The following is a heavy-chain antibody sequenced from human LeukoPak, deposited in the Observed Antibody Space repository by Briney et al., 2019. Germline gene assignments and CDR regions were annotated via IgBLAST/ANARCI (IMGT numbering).Heavy chain of an antibody. CDR2: IKSKTDGGTT. CDR1: GFTFSNAW. CDR3: AGNSPGYYYYGMDV. D-gene: IGHD2/OR15-2a*01. Sequence: GGSLRLSCAASGFTFSNAWMSWVRQAPGKGLEWVGRIKSKTDGGTTDYAAPVKGRFTISRNDSKNTLYLQMNSLKTEDTAVYYCAGNSPGYYYYGMDVWGQGTTVTVSS. J-gene: IGHJ6*02. V-gene: IGHV3-15*01.